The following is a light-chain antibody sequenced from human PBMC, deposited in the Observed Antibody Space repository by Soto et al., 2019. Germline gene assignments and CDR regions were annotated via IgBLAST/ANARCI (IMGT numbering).Light chain of an antibody. CDR3: SSYTSSSTVV. CDR2: DVS. J-gene: IGLJ2*01. CDR1: SSDVGRYNY. V-gene: IGLV2-14*03. Sequence: QSALTQPASVSGSPGQSNTISCTGTSSDVGRYNYVSWYQQHPGKAPKLMICDVSNRPSGVSNRFSGSKSGNTASLTISGLQAEDEADYYCSSYTSSSTVVFGGGTKLTVL.